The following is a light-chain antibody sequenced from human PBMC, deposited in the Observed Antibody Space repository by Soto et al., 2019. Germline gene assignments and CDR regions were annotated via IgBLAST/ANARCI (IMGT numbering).Light chain of an antibody. CDR1: ESVSTN. CDR2: GAS. Sequence: EIVMTQSPATLSLSPWERATLSCRASESVSTNLAWYQQKAGQAPRLLIYGASTRATGIPARFSGSGSGTEFTRAISSKNAEDCAVYFCHQYNSWWELGGGTKVDIK. J-gene: IGKJ4*02. V-gene: IGKV3-15*01. CDR3: HQYNSWWE.